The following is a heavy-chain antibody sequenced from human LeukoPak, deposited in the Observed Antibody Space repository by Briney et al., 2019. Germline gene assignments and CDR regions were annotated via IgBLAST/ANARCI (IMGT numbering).Heavy chain of an antibody. Sequence: SETLSLTCAVSGGSISRSNWWSWVRQSPGKGLEWIGEIYDNGSTNYNPSLKSRVTISVDTSKNQFSLKLSSVTAADTAVYFCARPRLLFGSGPILVWGQGTLVTVSS. D-gene: IGHD3-10*01. J-gene: IGHJ4*02. CDR1: GGSISRSNW. CDR3: ARPRLLFGSGPILV. V-gene: IGHV4-4*02. CDR2: IYDNGST.